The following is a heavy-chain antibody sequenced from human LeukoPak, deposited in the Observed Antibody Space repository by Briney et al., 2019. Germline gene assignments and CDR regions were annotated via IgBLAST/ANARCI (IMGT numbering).Heavy chain of an antibody. CDR1: GFVFSNYW. CDR3: AREWRGAFDY. D-gene: IGHD4/OR15-4a*01. CDR2: IKPDGTEK. J-gene: IGHJ4*02. Sequence: GGSLRLSCAASGFVFSNYWMSWVRQAPGKGLEWVANIKPDGTEKYYVDSLKGRFTISRDNAKNSLYLQMNSLRAEDTAVYYCAREWRGAFDYWGQGTLVTVSS. V-gene: IGHV3-7*01.